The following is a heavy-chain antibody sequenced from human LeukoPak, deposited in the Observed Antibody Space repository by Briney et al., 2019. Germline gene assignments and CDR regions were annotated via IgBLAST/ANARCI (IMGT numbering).Heavy chain of an antibody. Sequence: ASVKVSCKASGYTFTGYYMHWVRQAPGQGLDWMGRINRNSGDTNYTQKFQGRVTMTRDTSMSTAYMELNRLRSDDSAVYYCATYYYGTGSSPFDYWGQGTLVTVSS. CDR1: GYTFTGYY. CDR3: ATYYYGTGSSPFDY. J-gene: IGHJ4*02. CDR2: INRNSGDT. D-gene: IGHD3-10*01. V-gene: IGHV1-2*06.